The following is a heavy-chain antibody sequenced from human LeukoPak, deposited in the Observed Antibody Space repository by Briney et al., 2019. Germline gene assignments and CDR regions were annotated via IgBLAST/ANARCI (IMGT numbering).Heavy chain of an antibody. CDR1: GFTFSSYW. Sequence: GGSLRLSCAASGFTFSSYWMYWVRQAPGKGLVWVSRINSDGSSTSYADSVKGRFTISIDNAKNTLYLQMNSLRAEDTAIYYCAKDLRSGSNYGFFDYWGQGTLVTVSS. D-gene: IGHD3-10*01. CDR2: INSDGSST. V-gene: IGHV3-74*01. J-gene: IGHJ4*02. CDR3: AKDLRSGSNYGFFDY.